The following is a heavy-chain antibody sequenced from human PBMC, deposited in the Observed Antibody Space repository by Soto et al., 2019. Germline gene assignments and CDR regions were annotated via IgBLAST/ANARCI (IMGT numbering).Heavy chain of an antibody. CDR2: IRDGGEST. J-gene: IGHJ3*02. CDR3: APHVHCSGGSCHYDAFDI. CDR1: GFIFGNYM. D-gene: IGHD2-15*01. V-gene: IGHV3-23*01. Sequence: EVQFLESGGGLVQPGESLRLSCAFSGFIFGNYMMTWVRQAPGKGLEWVSTIRDGGESTYYADSVKGRFTISRDNSKNTLYLQMESLGVEDTAVYYCAPHVHCSGGSCHYDAFDIRGEGTMVTVSS.